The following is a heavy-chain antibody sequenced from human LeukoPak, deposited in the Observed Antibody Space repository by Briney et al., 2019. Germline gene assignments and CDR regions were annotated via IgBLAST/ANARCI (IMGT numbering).Heavy chain of an antibody. CDR3: AKYQRTTVTARGGFDI. Sequence: PGGSLRLSCAASGFTFSSYAMSWVRQAPGKGLEWVSAISGSGGSTYYADSVKGRFTISRDNSKNTLCLQMNSLRAEDTAVYYCAKYQRTTVTARGGFDIWGQGTMVTVSS. D-gene: IGHD4-17*01. CDR1: GFTFSSYA. J-gene: IGHJ3*02. V-gene: IGHV3-23*01. CDR2: ISGSGGST.